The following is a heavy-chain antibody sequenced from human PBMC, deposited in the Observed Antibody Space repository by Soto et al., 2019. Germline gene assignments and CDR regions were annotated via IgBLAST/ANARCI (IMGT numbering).Heavy chain of an antibody. D-gene: IGHD3-22*01. V-gene: IGHV1-18*01. Sequence: QAQLVQSGAEVKKPGASVKVSCKASGYGFSSYGITWVRQPPGQGLELLGWFSPYNHDTKYAQRLQGRGTIITDTSTRTAYMDIRGLRSDDTAIYYCARGGYYDSSGARNYHYYGMDVWGQGTTVTVSS. CDR2: FSPYNHDT. CDR3: ARGGYYDSSGARNYHYYGMDV. CDR1: GYGFSSYG. J-gene: IGHJ6*02.